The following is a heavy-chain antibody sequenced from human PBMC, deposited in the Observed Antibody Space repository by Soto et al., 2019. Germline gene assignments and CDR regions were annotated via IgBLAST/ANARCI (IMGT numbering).Heavy chain of an antibody. CDR2: IIPIFGTA. V-gene: IGHV1-69*13. CDR1: GGTFSSYA. J-gene: IGHJ5*02. Sequence: SVKVSRKASGGTFSSYAISWVRQAPGQGLEWMGGIIPIFGTANYAQKFQGRVTITADESTSTAYMELSSLRSEDTAVYYCARVVVVAASRYNWFDPWGQGTLVTVSS. CDR3: ARVVVVAASRYNWFDP. D-gene: IGHD2-15*01.